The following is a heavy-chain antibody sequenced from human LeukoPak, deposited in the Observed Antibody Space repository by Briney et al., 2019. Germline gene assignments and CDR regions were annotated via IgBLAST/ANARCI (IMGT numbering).Heavy chain of an antibody. Sequence: GGSLRLSCAASGFTFSSYGMSWVRQAPGKGLEWVSGVSVNGRSTYYADSVKGRFTISRDNSKNTLYLQMKGLRAEDTAVYYCASASPANDYWGQGTLVTVSS. J-gene: IGHJ4*02. CDR3: ASASPANDY. V-gene: IGHV3-23*01. CDR2: VSVNGRST. CDR1: GFTFSSYG.